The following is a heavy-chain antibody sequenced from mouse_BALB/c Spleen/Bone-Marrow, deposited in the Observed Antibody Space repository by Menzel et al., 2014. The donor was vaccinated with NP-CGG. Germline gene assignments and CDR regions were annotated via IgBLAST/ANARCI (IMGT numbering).Heavy chain of an antibody. CDR1: GFNIKDTY. CDR2: IDPANGNT. Sequence: VHVKQSGAELVKPGASVKLSCAASGFNIKDTYMHWVKQRPEQGLEWIGRIDPANGNTKYDPKFQGKATITADTSSNTAYLQLSSLTSEDTAVYYCARILILRYWYFHVWGAGTTVTVSS. D-gene: IGHD1-1*01. V-gene: IGHV14-3*02. CDR3: ARILILRYWYFHV. J-gene: IGHJ1*01.